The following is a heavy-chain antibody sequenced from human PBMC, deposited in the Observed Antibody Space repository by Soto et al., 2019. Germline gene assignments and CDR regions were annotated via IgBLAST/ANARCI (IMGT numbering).Heavy chain of an antibody. Sequence: QLQLQESGPGLVKPSETLSLTCTVSGGSISSSSYYWGWIRQPPGKGLEWIGSIYYSGSTYYNPSLKSRVTISVDTSKNQFSLKLSSVTAADTAVYYCARLYDSSGYYVSHFQHWGQGTLVTVSS. V-gene: IGHV4-39*01. CDR3: ARLYDSSGYYVSHFQH. CDR1: GGSISSSSYY. CDR2: IYYSGST. J-gene: IGHJ1*01. D-gene: IGHD3-22*01.